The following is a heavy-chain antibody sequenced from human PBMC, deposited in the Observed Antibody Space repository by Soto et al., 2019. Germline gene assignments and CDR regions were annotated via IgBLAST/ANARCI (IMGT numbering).Heavy chain of an antibody. CDR3: MRPAPRGRHYFYFGMDV. V-gene: IGHV3-23*01. Sequence: EVQLLESGGGLVQPGGSLRLSCAAPGFTFSSYAMSWVRQAPGKGLEWVSGISSSGGSTYYADSVKGRFTISRDNSKNTLFLRMNRPRVEDTAVYYCMRPAPRGRHYFYFGMDVWGQGTTVTVSS. J-gene: IGHJ6*02. CDR2: ISSSGGST. CDR1: GFTFSSYA. D-gene: IGHD3-10*01.